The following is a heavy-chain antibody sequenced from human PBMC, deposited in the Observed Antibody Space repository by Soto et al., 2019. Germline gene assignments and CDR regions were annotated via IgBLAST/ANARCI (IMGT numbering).Heavy chain of an antibody. V-gene: IGHV3-33*01. CDR2: IWYDGSNK. J-gene: IGHJ4*02. Sequence: SLILSCAGSGITCSSYGMNLVRQAPANGLEGAAVIWYDGSNKYYAASVQGRLTISRHNSKNTLYVKIKSLRAEETAVYHRARDIDGYTISSGFDYWGQGTLVTVYS. D-gene: IGHD6-6*01. CDR3: ARDIDGYTISSGFDY. CDR1: GITCSSYG.